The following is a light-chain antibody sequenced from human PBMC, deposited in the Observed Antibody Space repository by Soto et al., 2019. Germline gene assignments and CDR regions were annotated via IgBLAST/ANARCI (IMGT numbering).Light chain of an antibody. V-gene: IGLV2-14*01. CDR2: DVN. CDR1: SSDVGGYNY. CDR3: SSYTSSSTRV. J-gene: IGLJ1*01. Sequence: QSALTQPASVSGSPGQSITISCTGTSSDVGGYNYVSWYQQNPGKAPKLMIYDVNNRPSGVSYRFSGSKSGNTASLTISGLQAYDESDYYCSSYTSSSTRVFGTGTKLTVL.